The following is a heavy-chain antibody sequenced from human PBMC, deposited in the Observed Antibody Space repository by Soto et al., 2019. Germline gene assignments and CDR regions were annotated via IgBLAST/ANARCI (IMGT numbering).Heavy chain of an antibody. D-gene: IGHD3-22*01. CDR2: ISSSSSSI. Sequence: GGSLRLSCAASGFTFSAYSMNWVRQAPGKXLEWVSSISSSSSSIYYADSVKGRFTISRDNAKTSLYLQMNSLRAEDTAVYYCARADYYDSSAYYFSGWFDPWGQGTLVTVSS. J-gene: IGHJ5*02. V-gene: IGHV3-21*01. CDR3: ARADYYDSSAYYFSGWFDP. CDR1: GFTFSAYS.